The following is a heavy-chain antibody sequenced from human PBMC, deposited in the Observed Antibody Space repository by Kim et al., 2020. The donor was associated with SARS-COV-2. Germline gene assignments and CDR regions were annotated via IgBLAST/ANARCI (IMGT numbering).Heavy chain of an antibody. CDR1: GGSIISTGHY. CDR3: ARQSLLGGDDRDVAFD. D-gene: IGHD2-21*01. J-gene: IGHJ3*02. Sequence: SETLSLTCIVSGGSIISTGHYWGWIRQSPGKGLAWIACVYYTGSAYYNPSLQSRIIISVDAPKKQFSLRLSSVTAADTAVYFCARQSLLGGDDRDVAFD. V-gene: IGHV4-39*01. CDR2: VYYTGSA.